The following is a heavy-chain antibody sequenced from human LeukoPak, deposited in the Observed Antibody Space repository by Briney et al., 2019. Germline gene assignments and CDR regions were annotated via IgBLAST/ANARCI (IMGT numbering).Heavy chain of an antibody. D-gene: IGHD2-21*01. V-gene: IGHV4-39*07. J-gene: IGHJ4*02. Sequence: PSETLSLTCTVSGGSISSSSYYWGWIRQPPGKGLEWIGEINHSGSTNYNPSLKSRVTKSVDTSKNQFSLKLSSVTAADTAVYYCARGIVVDYWGQGTLVTVSS. CDR1: GGSISSSSYY. CDR3: ARGIVVDY. CDR2: INHSGST.